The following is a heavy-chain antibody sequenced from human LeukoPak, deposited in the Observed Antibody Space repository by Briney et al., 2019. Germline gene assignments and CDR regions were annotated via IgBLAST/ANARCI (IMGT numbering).Heavy chain of an antibody. J-gene: IGHJ6*03. CDR2: IYTSGST. CDR1: GGSISSYY. CDR3: ARAVVVPAAMYYYYYYMDV. Sequence: SETLSLTCTVSGGSISSYYWGWIRQPAGKGLEWIGRIYTSGSTNYNPSLKSRVTMSVDTSKNQFSLKLSSVTAADTAVYYCARAVVVPAAMYYYYYYMDVWGKGTTVTVSS. D-gene: IGHD2-2*01. V-gene: IGHV4-4*07.